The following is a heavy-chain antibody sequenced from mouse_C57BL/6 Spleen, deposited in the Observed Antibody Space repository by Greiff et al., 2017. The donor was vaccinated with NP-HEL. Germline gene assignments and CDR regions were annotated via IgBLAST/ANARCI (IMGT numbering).Heavy chain of an antibody. J-gene: IGHJ1*03. CDR3: ARDGDYYGSSYWYFDV. V-gene: IGHV3-6*01. D-gene: IGHD1-1*01. Sequence: EVQLQESGPGLVKPSQSLSLTCSVTGYSITSGYYWNWIRQFPGNKLEWMGYISYDGSNNYNPSLKNRISITRDTSKNQFFLKLNSVTTEDTATYYCARDGDYYGSSYWYFDVWGTGTTVTVSS. CDR2: ISYDGSN. CDR1: GYSITSGYY.